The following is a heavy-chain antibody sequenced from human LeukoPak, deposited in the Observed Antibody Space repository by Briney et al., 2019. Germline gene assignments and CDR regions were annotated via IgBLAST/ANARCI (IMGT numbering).Heavy chain of an antibody. Sequence: PGGSLRLSCAASGFTFSTSVMSWVRQAPGKGLERVSGIDGGGDVTYYADSVKGRFTISRDNSKNTLYLQMNSLRAEDTAVYYCAKVRIAVAGIPTTNFDYWGQGTLVTVSS. D-gene: IGHD6-19*01. V-gene: IGHV3-23*01. CDR3: AKVRIAVAGIPTTNFDY. J-gene: IGHJ4*02. CDR1: GFTFSTSV. CDR2: IDGGGDVT.